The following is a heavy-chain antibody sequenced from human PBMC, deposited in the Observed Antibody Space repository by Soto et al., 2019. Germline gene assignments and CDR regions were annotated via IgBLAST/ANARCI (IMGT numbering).Heavy chain of an antibody. J-gene: IGHJ6*03. Sequence: SGPTLVKPTQTLTLTCTFSGFSLSTSGVGVGWIRQPPGKALEWLALIYWDDDKRYSPSLKSRLTITKDTSKNQVVLTMTNMDPVDTATYYCARCDSSWYMDYYYYMDVWGKGTTVTVSS. CDR2: IYWDDDK. CDR1: GFSLSTSGVG. D-gene: IGHD6-13*01. V-gene: IGHV2-5*02. CDR3: ARCDSSWYMDYYYYMDV.